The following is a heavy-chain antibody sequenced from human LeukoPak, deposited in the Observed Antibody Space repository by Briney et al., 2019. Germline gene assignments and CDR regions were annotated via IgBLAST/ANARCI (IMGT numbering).Heavy chain of an antibody. CDR3: AKYIKPGSLIRGDAFDI. CDR1: GFTFSTYA. Sequence: GGSLRLSCAASGFTFSTYAMSWVRQAPGKGLEWVSAISGSGGSTYYADSVKGRFTTSRDNSKNTLYLQMNSLRAEDTAVYYCAKYIKPGSLIRGDAFDIWGQGTMVTVSS. D-gene: IGHD3-3*01. CDR2: ISGSGGST. J-gene: IGHJ3*02. V-gene: IGHV3-23*01.